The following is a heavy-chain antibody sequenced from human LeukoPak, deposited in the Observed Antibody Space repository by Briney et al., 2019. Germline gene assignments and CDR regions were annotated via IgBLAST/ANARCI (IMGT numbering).Heavy chain of an antibody. D-gene: IGHD4-11*01. J-gene: IGHJ4*02. CDR1: GFTVTSYW. V-gene: IGHV3-7*03. CDR2: IKQDGSEK. CDR3: ALSKTLDY. Sequence: PGGSLRLSCAASGFTVTSYWMSWVRQAPGKGLEWVAKIKQDGSEKYYVDSVKGRFTISRDNANNTLYLQMNSLRAEVTAVYHFALSKTLDYWGQGTLVTVSS.